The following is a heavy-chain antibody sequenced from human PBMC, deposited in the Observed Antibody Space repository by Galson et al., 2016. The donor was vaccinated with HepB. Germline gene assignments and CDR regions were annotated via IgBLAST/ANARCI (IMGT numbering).Heavy chain of an antibody. CDR1: GFSFSSYA. Sequence: SLRLSCAASGFSFSSYAVSWVRQAPGKGLEWVSTITSLGDTYYADSVKGQFTISRDNSKRALYLQMNSLRAEGTALYYCVKDMYNRTPFYFDAWGQGTLVAVSS. D-gene: IGHD1-1*01. CDR2: ITSLGDT. V-gene: IGHV3-23*01. CDR3: VKDMYNRTPFYFDA. J-gene: IGHJ4*02.